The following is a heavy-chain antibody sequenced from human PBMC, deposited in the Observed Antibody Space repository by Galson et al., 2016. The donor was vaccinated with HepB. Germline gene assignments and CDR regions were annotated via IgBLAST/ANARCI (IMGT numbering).Heavy chain of an antibody. CDR1: GGSISSSDYY. J-gene: IGHJ4*03. D-gene: IGHD1-26*01. CDR3: ARRYSGSYFEN. CDR2: AYYSGTA. Sequence: SETLSLTCTVSGGSISSSDYYWAWIRQSPGKGLEYIGSAYYSGTAYYNPSLKGRVTISVDTSKNQFSLRLTSVTAADTSVYYCARRYSGSYFENWGQGTLVIVSS. V-gene: IGHV4-39*01.